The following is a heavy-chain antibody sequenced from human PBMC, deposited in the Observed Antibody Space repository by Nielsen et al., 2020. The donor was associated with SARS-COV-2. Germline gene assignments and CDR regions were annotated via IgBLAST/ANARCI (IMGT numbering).Heavy chain of an antibody. V-gene: IGHV3-53*01. Sequence: GASLKISCAASGFIVSSNYMSWVRQAPGKGLEWVAVMYSDGSTNYAESVKGRITIYRDNSKNSMYLQMNSLRAEDTAVYYCAREGVGATRYFDYWGQGTLVTVSS. CDR2: MYSDGST. J-gene: IGHJ4*02. CDR3: AREGVGATRYFDY. CDR1: GFIVSSNY. D-gene: IGHD1-26*01.